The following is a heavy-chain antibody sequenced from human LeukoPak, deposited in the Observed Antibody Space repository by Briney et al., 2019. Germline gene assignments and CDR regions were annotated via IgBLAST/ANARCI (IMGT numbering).Heavy chain of an antibody. V-gene: IGHV4-39*01. CDR3: ARSRGFLEWLSIDY. J-gene: IGHJ4*02. Sequence: SETLSLTCTVSGGSISSSSYYWGWIRQPPGKGLEWIGSIYYSGSTYYNPSLKSRVTISVDTSKNQFSPKLSSVTAADTAVYYCARSRGFLEWLSIDYWGQGTLVTVSS. D-gene: IGHD3-3*01. CDR1: GGSISSSSYY. CDR2: IYYSGST.